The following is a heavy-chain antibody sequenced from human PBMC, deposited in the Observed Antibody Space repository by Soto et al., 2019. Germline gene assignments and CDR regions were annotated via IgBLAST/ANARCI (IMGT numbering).Heavy chain of an antibody. CDR1: GGTFSSYA. Sequence: ASVKVSCKASGGTFSSYAISWVRQAPGQGLEWMGWISAYNGNTNYAQKLQGRVTMTTDTSTSTAYMELRSLRSDDTAVYYCARGHYDFWSGYFGRDYYYGMDVWGQGTTVTV. CDR2: ISAYNGNT. V-gene: IGHV1-18*01. D-gene: IGHD3-3*01. J-gene: IGHJ6*02. CDR3: ARGHYDFWSGYFGRDYYYGMDV.